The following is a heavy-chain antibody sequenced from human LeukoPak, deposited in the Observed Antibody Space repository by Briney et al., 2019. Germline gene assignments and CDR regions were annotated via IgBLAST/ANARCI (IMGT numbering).Heavy chain of an antibody. CDR3: SKCQSTDWGPIGL. CDR2: ISQSGDST. Sequence: GGSLRLSCAASGFTFSNYAMSWVRQAPGKGLEWVSSISQSGDSTHYVDSVKGRFTISRDNSKNALYLQMNNLKAEAAAVYFCSKCQSTDWGPIGLWRRGTLVPLSS. J-gene: IGHJ4*02. CDR1: GFTFSNYA. D-gene: IGHD7-27*01. V-gene: IGHV3-23*01.